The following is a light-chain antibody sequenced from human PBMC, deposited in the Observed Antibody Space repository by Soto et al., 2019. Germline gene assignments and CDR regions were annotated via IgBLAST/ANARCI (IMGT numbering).Light chain of an antibody. J-gene: IGKJ1*01. CDR3: QQYFTTPH. V-gene: IGKV4-1*01. Sequence: DSVGSQSPDSLAVSLGERATINCKSSQSVLYNSNNKNYLAWYQQRPGHPPKLLIYWASTRASGVPDRFSGSGSGTDFTLTITNLQAEDAAVYFCQQYFTTPHFGQGTKVDI. CDR2: WAS. CDR1: QSVLYNSNNKNY.